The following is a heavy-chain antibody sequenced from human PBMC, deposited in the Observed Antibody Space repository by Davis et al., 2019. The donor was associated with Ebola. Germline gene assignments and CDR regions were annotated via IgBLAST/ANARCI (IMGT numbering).Heavy chain of an antibody. V-gene: IGHV3-21*01. Sequence: GESLKISCAASGFTFSSYGMHWVRQAPGKGLEWVSSISSSSSYIYYADSVKGRFTISRDNAKNSLYLQMNSLRAEDTAVYYCARVKMVYAIGYYGMDVWGQGTTVTVSS. J-gene: IGHJ6*02. CDR1: GFTFSSYG. D-gene: IGHD2-8*01. CDR3: ARVKMVYAIGYYGMDV. CDR2: ISSSSSYI.